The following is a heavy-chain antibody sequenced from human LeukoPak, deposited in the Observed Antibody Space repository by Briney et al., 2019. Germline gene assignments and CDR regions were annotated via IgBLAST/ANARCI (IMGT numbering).Heavy chain of an antibody. V-gene: IGHV3-7*05. CDR2: INQDGSEK. Sequence: GGSLRLSCAASGFTFSSYWMTWVRQAPGKGLEWEANINQDGSEKYYVDSVKGRFTISRDNAKNSLYLQMNSLRAEDTAVYYCAKVRYYDSSGYYHFFDYWGQGTLVAVSS. CDR3: AKVRYYDSSGYYHFFDY. CDR1: GFTFSSYW. D-gene: IGHD3-22*01. J-gene: IGHJ4*02.